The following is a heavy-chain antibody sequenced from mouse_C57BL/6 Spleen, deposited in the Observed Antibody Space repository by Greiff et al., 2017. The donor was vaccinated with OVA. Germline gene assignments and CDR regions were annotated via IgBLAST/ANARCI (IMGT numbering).Heavy chain of an antibody. CDR1: GFTFSSYT. D-gene: IGHD1-1*01. V-gene: IGHV5-9*01. CDR2: ISGGGGNT. J-gene: IGHJ2*01. Sequence: EVKLVESGGGLVKPGGSLKLSCAASGFTFSSYTMSWVRQTPEKRLEWVATISGGGGNTYYPDSVKGRLTISRDNAKNTLYLQMSSLRSEDTALYYCARDYGTPRDYWGQGTTLTVSS. CDR3: ARDYGTPRDY.